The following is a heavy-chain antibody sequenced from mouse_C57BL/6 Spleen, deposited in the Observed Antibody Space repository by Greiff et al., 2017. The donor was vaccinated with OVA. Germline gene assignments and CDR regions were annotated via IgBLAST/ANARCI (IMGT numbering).Heavy chain of an antibody. J-gene: IGHJ3*01. CDR2: INPYNVGT. Sequence: EVQLQQSGPVLVKPGASVKMSCKASGYTFTDYYINWVKQSHGKSLKWIGVINPYNVGTSYNQKFKGKATLTVDKSSSTAYMERNSLTSEDSAVYYCARGGTGFAYWGQGTLVTVSA. V-gene: IGHV1-19*01. D-gene: IGHD3-3*01. CDR3: ARGGTGFAY. CDR1: GYTFTDYY.